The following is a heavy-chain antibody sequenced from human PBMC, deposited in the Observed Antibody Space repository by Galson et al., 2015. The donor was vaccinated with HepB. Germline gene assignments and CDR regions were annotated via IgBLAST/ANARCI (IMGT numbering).Heavy chain of an antibody. J-gene: IGHJ4*02. CDR3: ARDRTDSSGYYYGLEY. CDR1: GYTFTSYG. CDR2: ISAYNGNT. Sequence: SVKVSCKASGYTFTSYGISWVRQAPGQGLEWMGWISAYNGNTNYAQKLQGRVTMTTDTSTSTAYMELRSLRSDDTAVYYCARDRTDSSGYYYGLEYWGQGTLVTVSS. V-gene: IGHV1-18*04. D-gene: IGHD3-22*01.